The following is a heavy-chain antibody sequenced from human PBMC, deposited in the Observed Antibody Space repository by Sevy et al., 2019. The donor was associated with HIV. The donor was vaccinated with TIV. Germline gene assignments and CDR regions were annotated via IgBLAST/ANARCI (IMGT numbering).Heavy chain of an antibody. D-gene: IGHD7-27*01. V-gene: IGHV3-23*01. Sequence: GGSLRLSCAASGFTFRTFAMSWVRQAPGKGLQWVSSISDTGTSTYYADSVEGRFTISRDTSKKTLYLQMNSLRAEDTALYYCAKYAGDFPHFDYWGQGTLVTVSS. J-gene: IGHJ4*02. CDR2: ISDTGTST. CDR1: GFTFRTFA. CDR3: AKYAGDFPHFDY.